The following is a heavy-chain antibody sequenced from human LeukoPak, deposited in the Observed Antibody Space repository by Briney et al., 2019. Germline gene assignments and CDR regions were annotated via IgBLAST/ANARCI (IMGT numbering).Heavy chain of an antibody. V-gene: IGHV4-4*02. Sequence: SGTLSLTCAVSGGSISSSNWWSWVRQPPGKGLEWIGEIYHSGSTNYNPSLKSRVTISVDKSKNQFSLKLSSVTAADTAVYYCARVIAAAGNPYYYYGMDVWGQGTTVTVSS. J-gene: IGHJ6*02. CDR2: IYHSGST. CDR1: GGSISSSNW. D-gene: IGHD6-13*01. CDR3: ARVIAAAGNPYYYYGMDV.